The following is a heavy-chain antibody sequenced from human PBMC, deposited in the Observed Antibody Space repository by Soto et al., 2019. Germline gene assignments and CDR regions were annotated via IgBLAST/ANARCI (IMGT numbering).Heavy chain of an antibody. D-gene: IGHD1-26*01. CDR2: ISGSGGST. CDR1: SYA. CDR3: AKDGADPYYYYYYYMDV. Sequence: SYAMSRVSKKPGKGLEWVSAISGSGGSTYYADSVKGRFTISRDNSKNTLYLQMNSLRAEDTAVYYCAKDGADPYYYYYYYMDVWGKGTTVTVSS. J-gene: IGHJ6*03. V-gene: IGHV3-23*01.